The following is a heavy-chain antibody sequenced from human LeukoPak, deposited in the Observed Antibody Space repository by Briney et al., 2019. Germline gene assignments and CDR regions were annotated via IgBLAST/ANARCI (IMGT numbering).Heavy chain of an antibody. V-gene: IGHV3-30*18. CDR1: GFTFSSYG. Sequence: GGSLRLSCAASGFTFSSYGMHWVRPAPGKGLEWVAVISYDGSNKYYADSVKGRFTISRDNSKNTLYLQMNSLRAEDTAVYYCAKGVLGYCTNGVCRTNAFDIWGQGTMVTVSS. CDR3: AKGVLGYCTNGVCRTNAFDI. CDR2: ISYDGSNK. D-gene: IGHD2-8*01. J-gene: IGHJ3*02.